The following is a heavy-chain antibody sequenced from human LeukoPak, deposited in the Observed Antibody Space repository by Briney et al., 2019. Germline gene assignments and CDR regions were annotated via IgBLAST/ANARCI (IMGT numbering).Heavy chain of an antibody. CDR1: GYSFTNYW. CDR3: ARLGGYSSSWRDAFDI. CDR2: IYPGDSDT. Sequence: GESLKISCKGSGYSFTNYWIGWVRQMPGKGLEWMGIIYPGDSDTRHNPSFQGQVSISADKSISTAYLQWSSLKASDTAMYYCARLGGYSSSWRDAFDIWGQGTMVTVSS. J-gene: IGHJ3*02. D-gene: IGHD6-13*01. V-gene: IGHV5-51*01.